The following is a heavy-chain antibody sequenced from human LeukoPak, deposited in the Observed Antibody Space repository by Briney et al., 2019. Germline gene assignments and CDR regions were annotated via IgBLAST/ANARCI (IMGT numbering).Heavy chain of an antibody. D-gene: IGHD3-22*01. CDR1: GFTFSSYS. CDR2: ISSSSSSK. CDR3: AKDSGAYSFDY. Sequence: PGGSLRLSCAAPGFTFSSYSMNWVRQAPGKGLEWVSYISSSSSSKKYADSVKGRFTIPRDNSKNTLSLQMNSLRAEDTAVYYCAKDSGAYSFDYWGQGTLVTVSS. V-gene: IGHV3-48*01. J-gene: IGHJ4*02.